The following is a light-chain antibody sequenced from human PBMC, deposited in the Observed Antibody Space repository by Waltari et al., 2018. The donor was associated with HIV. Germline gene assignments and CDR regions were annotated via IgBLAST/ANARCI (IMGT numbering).Light chain of an antibody. V-gene: IGKV3-20*01. Sequence: EIVLTQSPGTLSMSPGERATLSCRASQTFSSSYLAWYQQKPGQAPRLLIYGASSRATGIPDRFSGSGSGTDFNLTISRLEPEDFAVYYCQQYGSSPFTFGQGTKVEIK. CDR1: QTFSSSY. J-gene: IGKJ2*01. CDR2: GAS. CDR3: QQYGSSPFT.